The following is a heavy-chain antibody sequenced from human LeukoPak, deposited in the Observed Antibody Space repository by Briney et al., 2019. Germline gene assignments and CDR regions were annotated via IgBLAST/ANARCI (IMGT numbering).Heavy chain of an antibody. CDR3: ARGAARGLGSLFDP. D-gene: IGHD6-6*01. CDR2: INHSGST. Sequence: SETLSLTCAVYGGSFSGYYWSWIRQPPGKGLEWIGEINHSGSTNYNPSLKSRVTISVDTSKNQFSLKLSSVTAADTAVYYCARGAARGLGSLFDPWGQGTLVTVSS. J-gene: IGHJ5*02. V-gene: IGHV4-34*01. CDR1: GGSFSGYY.